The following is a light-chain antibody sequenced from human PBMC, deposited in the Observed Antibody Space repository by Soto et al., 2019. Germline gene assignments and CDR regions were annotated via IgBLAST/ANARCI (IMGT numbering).Light chain of an antibody. CDR3: CSYAGNSLWV. Sequence: QSVLTQPRSVSGSPGQSVTISCTGTSSDVGGYNYVSWYQQHPGKAPKLMIYDVSKWPSGVPDRFSGSKSGNTASLTISGLQADDEADYYYCSYAGNSLWVFGGGTKLTVL. J-gene: IGLJ3*02. CDR2: DVS. V-gene: IGLV2-11*01. CDR1: SSDVGGYNY.